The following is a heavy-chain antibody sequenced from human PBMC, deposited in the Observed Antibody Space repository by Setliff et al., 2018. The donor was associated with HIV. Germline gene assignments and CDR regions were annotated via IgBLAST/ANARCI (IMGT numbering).Heavy chain of an antibody. Sequence: GGSLRLSCAASGFTFSNYAMNWVRQAPGKGLEWVGRIRSKANSYATAYAVSVKGRFTIFRDDSKNMAYLQMNRLKTEDTAVYYCTRVHYDFWSGYYHDAFDIWGQGAMVTV. J-gene: IGHJ3*02. CDR1: GFTFSNYA. CDR2: IRSKANSYAT. V-gene: IGHV3-73*01. CDR3: TRVHYDFWSGYYHDAFDI. D-gene: IGHD3-3*01.